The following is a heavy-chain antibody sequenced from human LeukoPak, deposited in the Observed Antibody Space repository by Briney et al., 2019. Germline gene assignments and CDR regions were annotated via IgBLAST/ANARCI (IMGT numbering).Heavy chain of an antibody. CDR2: IRYDGSNK. CDR3: AGYHYGDMVRGVITAY. V-gene: IGHV3-30*02. Sequence: GGSLRLSCAASGFTFSSYGMHWIRQAPGKGLEWVAFIRYDGSNKYYADSVKGRFTISRDNSKNTLYLQMNSLRAEDTAVYYCAGYHYGDMVRGVITAYWGQGTLVTVSS. D-gene: IGHD3-10*01. CDR1: GFTFSSYG. J-gene: IGHJ4*02.